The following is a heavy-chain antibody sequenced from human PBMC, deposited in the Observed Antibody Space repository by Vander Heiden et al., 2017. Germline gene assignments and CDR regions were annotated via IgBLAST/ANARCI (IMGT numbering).Heavy chain of an antibody. V-gene: IGHV1-69*01. D-gene: IGHD5-18*01. Sequence: QVQLVQSGAEVKKPGSSVKVSCKASGGTFSSYAISWVRQAPGQGLEWMGGIIPIFGTANYAQKFQGRVTITADESTSTAYMELSSLRSEDTAVYYCATNTRGVSAWIQLWLDSYFDYWGQGTLVTVSS. CDR3: ATNTRGVSAWIQLWLDSYFDY. CDR1: GGTFSSYA. CDR2: IIPIFGTA. J-gene: IGHJ4*02.